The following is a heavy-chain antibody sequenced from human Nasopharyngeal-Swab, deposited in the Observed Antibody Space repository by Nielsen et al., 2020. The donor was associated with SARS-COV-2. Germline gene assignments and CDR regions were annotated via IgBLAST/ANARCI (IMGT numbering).Heavy chain of an antibody. J-gene: IGHJ6*02. CDR1: GGSISSYY. CDR3: ARDSRYYYYGMDV. Sequence: GSLRLSCTVSGGSISSYYWNWIRQPPGKGLEWIGYIYYSGSTNYNPSLKSRVTISVDTSKNQFSLKLSSATAADTAVYYCARDSRYYYYGMDVWGQGTTVTVSS. V-gene: IGHV4-59*13. CDR2: IYYSGST.